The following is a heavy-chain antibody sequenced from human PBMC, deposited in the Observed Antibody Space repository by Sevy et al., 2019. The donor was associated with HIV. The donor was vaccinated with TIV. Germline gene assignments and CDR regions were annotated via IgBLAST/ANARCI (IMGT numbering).Heavy chain of an antibody. D-gene: IGHD3-10*02. J-gene: IGHJ5*01. V-gene: IGHV3-23*01. CDR2: INPGSRNT. Sequence: GGSLRLSCATSGFTFRSNAMTWVRQAPGKGLEWVSTINPGSRNTYYADSVKGRFTISRDDSKNTLFLQLNSLRAEDTAMYYCAKDNVLHCFDSWGQGTLVTVSS. CDR1: GFTFRSNA. CDR3: AKDNVLHCFDS.